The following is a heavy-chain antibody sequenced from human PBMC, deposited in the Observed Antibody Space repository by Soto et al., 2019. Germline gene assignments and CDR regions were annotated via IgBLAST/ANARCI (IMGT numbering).Heavy chain of an antibody. CDR1: GGSISSSSYY. Sequence: QLQLQESGPGLVKPSETLSLTCTVSGGSISSSSYYWGWIRQPPGKGLEWIGSIYYSGSTYYNPSLKSRVTISVDTSKNQFSLKLSSVTAADTAVYYCASTPATPYYYYYGMDVWGQGTTVTVSS. J-gene: IGHJ6*02. V-gene: IGHV4-39*01. CDR3: ASTPATPYYYYYGMDV. CDR2: IYYSGST. D-gene: IGHD5-12*01.